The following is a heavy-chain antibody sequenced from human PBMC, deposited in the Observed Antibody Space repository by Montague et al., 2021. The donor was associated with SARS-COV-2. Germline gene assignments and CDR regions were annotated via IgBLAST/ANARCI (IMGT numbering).Heavy chain of an antibody. D-gene: IGHD3-9*01. J-gene: IGHJ3*02. CDR1: GGSISSYY. Sequence: SETLSLTYTVSGGSISSYYWSWIRQPPGKGLEWIGYIYYSGSTXXXPSXXXRVTISVDTSKNQFSLKLSSVTAADTAVYYCARVYRPEWLVSVPAFDIWGQGTMVTVSS. CDR2: IYYSGST. V-gene: IGHV4-59*01. CDR3: ARVYRPEWLVSVPAFDI.